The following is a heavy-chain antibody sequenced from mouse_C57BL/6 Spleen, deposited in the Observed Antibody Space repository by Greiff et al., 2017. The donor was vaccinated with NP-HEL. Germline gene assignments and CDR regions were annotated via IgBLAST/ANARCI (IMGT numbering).Heavy chain of an antibody. Sequence: DVMLVESGGGLVKPGGSLKLSCAASGFTFSDYGMHWVRQAPEKGLEWVAYISSGSSTIYYADTVKGRFTISRDNAKNTLFLQMTSLRSEDTAMYYCARPGLRLYYAMDYWGQGTSVTVSS. D-gene: IGHD2-4*01. CDR3: ARPGLRLYYAMDY. CDR1: GFTFSDYG. CDR2: ISSGSSTI. V-gene: IGHV5-17*01. J-gene: IGHJ4*01.